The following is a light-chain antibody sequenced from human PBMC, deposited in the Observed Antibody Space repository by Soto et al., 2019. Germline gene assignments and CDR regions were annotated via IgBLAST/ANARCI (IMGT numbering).Light chain of an antibody. CDR3: QVWDTSSDQYV. J-gene: IGLJ1*01. CDR1: NIGSKS. CDR2: DDT. Sequence: SYELTHPPSVSVAPGHTARITCGGNNIGSKSVHWYQQKLGQAPVLVVYDDTDRPSGIPGRFSGSNSGKTATLTLRRVAGGDEAAFYCQVWDTSSDQYVFGTGTKVTVL. V-gene: IGLV3-21*02.